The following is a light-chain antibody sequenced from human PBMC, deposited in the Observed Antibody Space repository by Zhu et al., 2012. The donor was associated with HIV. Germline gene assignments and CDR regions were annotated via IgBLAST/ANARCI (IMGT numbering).Light chain of an antibody. Sequence: DIQMTQSPSSLSAYVGDRVTITCRASQGINNSLVWFHQKPGKAPKLLLYAASRLESGVPSRFSGSGSGTGYALTISRLQPEDLATYYCQQYFNTPLTFGGGTRVEIK. CDR1: QGINNS. CDR3: QQYFNTPLT. V-gene: IGKV1-NL1*01. J-gene: IGKJ4*01. CDR2: AAS.